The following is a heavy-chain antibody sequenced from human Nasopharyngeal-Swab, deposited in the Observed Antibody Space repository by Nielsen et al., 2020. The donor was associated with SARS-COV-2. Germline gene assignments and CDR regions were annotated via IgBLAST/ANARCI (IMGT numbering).Heavy chain of an antibody. Sequence: SLKISCSASGFTFSSYEMNWVLQAPGKVLEWVSYISSSGSTIYYADSVKGRFTISRDNAKNSLYLQMNSLRSEDTAVYYCAAAPSGDYGGYWGQGTLVTVSS. CDR3: AAAPSGDYGGY. V-gene: IGHV3-48*03. CDR1: GFTFSSYE. D-gene: IGHD4-23*01. CDR2: ISSSGSTI. J-gene: IGHJ4*02.